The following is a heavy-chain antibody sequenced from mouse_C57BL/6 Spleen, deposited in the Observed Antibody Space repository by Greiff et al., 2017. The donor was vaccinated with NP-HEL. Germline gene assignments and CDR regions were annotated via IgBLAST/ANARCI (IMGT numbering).Heavy chain of an antibody. V-gene: IGHV1-47*01. CDR1: GYTFTTYP. CDR2: FHPYNDDT. D-gene: IGHD1-1*01. J-gene: IGHJ1*03. Sequence: VQLKESGAELVKPGASVKMSCKASGYTFTTYPIEWMKQNHGKSLEWIGNFHPYNDDTKYNEKFKGKATLTVEKSSSTVYLELSRLTSDDSAVYYCARGQYYGSSNWYFDVWGTGTTVTVSS. CDR3: ARGQYYGSSNWYFDV.